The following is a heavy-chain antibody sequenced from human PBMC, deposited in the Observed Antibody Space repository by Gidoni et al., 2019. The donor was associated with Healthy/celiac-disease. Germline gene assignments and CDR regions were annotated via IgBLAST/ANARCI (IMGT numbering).Heavy chain of an antibody. J-gene: IGHJ6*02. V-gene: IGHV3-11*01. CDR3: ARGELRNYYYYGMDV. D-gene: IGHD1-26*01. CDR2: IRSSGSTI. CDR1: GFTFSDYY. Sequence: QVQLGESGGGLVKPGGSVGLAGASGGFTFSDYYMGCFRQAPGKGLEWVSYIRSSGSTIYYADSVKGRFTISRDNAKNSLYLQMNSLRAEDTAVYYCARGELRNYYYYGMDVWGQGTTVTVSS.